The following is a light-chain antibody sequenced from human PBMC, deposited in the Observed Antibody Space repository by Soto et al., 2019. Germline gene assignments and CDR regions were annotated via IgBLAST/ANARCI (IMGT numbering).Light chain of an antibody. Sequence: ETVLTQSPGSLSLSLGDRATLSCRAIQTVSNNYLAWYQQKPGQAPRLLISGASSRATGIPDRFSGSGSGTDFTLTISRLEPEDFALYYCQHYVERSPITFGQGTRLENK. V-gene: IGKV3-20*01. J-gene: IGKJ5*01. CDR2: GAS. CDR1: QTVSNNY. CDR3: QHYVERSPIT.